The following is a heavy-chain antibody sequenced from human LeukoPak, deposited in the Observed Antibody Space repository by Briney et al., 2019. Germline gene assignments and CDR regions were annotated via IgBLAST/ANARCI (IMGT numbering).Heavy chain of an antibody. CDR3: ARGRNYYGSGSYYPLNYYYYYMDV. CDR2: IIPIFGTA. J-gene: IGHJ6*03. CDR1: GGTFSSYA. D-gene: IGHD3-10*01. V-gene: IGHV1-69*05. Sequence: SSVKVFCKASGGTFSSYAISWVRQAPGQGLEWMGRIIPIFGTANYAQKFQGRVTITTDESTSTAYMELSSLRSEDTAVYYCARGRNYYGSGSYYPLNYYYYYMDVWGKGTTVTVSS.